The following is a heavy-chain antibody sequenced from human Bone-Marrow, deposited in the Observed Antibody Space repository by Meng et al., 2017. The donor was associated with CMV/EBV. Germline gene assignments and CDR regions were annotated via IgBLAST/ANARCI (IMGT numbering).Heavy chain of an antibody. Sequence: ASVKVSCKASGYTFTGYYMHWVRQAPGQGLEWMGWINPNSGGTNYAQKFQGRVTMTRDTSISTAYMELSRLRSDDTAVYYCARSYDFWSGYYQINYYYGMDVWGQGNTVTV. CDR2: INPNSGGT. D-gene: IGHD3-3*01. CDR3: ARSYDFWSGYYQINYYYGMDV. J-gene: IGHJ6*02. CDR1: GYTFTGYY. V-gene: IGHV1-2*02.